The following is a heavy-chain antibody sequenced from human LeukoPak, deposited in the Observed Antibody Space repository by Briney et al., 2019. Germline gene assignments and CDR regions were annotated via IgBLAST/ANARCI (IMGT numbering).Heavy chain of an antibody. Sequence: GGSLRLSCAASGFTFTSYWMSWVRQAPGKGLEWVATTKQDGGDKYYVDSVKGRFTISRDNAKNSLYLQMNSLRAEGTAVYFCARGGTKTTPDFDSWGQGTLVTVSS. CDR2: TKQDGGDK. V-gene: IGHV3-7*01. J-gene: IGHJ4*02. CDR1: GFTFTSYW. CDR3: ARGGTKTTPDFDS. D-gene: IGHD1-14*01.